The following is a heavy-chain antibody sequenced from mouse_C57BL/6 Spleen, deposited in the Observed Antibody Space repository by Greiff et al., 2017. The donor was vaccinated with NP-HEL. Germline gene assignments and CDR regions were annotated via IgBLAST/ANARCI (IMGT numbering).Heavy chain of an antibody. CDR2: INPNNGGT. CDR3: ARQNLLRYFDV. D-gene: IGHD2-1*01. V-gene: IGHV1-18*01. CDR1: GYTFTDYN. J-gene: IGHJ1*03. Sequence: EVQLQQSGPELVKPGASVKIPCKASGYTFTDYNMDWVKQSHGKSLEWIGDINPNNGGTIYNQKFKGKATLTVDKSSSTAYMELRSLTSEDTAVYYCARQNLLRYFDVWGTGTTVTVSS.